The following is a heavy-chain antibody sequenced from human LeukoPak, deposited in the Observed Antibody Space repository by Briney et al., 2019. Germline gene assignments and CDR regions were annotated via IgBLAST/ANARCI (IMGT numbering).Heavy chain of an antibody. CDR2: ISSSSSYI. CDR3: ARDAGPDAFDI. D-gene: IGHD6-13*01. CDR1: GFTFSSYS. J-gene: IGHJ3*02. Sequence: GGSLRLSCAASGFTFSSYSMNWVRQAPGKGLEWVSSISSSSSYIYYADSVKGRFTISRDNAKNSLYLQMNSLRAEDTAVYYCARDAGPDAFDIWGQGTMVTVSS. V-gene: IGHV3-21*01.